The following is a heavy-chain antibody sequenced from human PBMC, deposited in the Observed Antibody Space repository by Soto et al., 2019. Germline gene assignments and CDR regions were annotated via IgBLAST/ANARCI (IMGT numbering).Heavy chain of an antibody. D-gene: IGHD4-17*01. J-gene: IGHJ6*02. Sequence: QVQLVQSGAEVKKPGASVKVSCKASGYTFTSYGISWVRQAPGQGLEWMGWISAYNGNTNYAQKLQGRVTMTTDTSTSTAYMELRSLRSDDTAVYYCASKMVTTEEGDYYYDGMDVWGQGTTVTVSS. V-gene: IGHV1-18*04. CDR1: GYTFTSYG. CDR2: ISAYNGNT. CDR3: ASKMVTTEEGDYYYDGMDV.